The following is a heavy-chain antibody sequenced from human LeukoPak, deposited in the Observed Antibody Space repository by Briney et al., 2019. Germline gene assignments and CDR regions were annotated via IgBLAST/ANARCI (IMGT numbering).Heavy chain of an antibody. CDR3: TAASIFDY. CDR2: ISGSGGST. CDR1: GLHFSGTA. J-gene: IGHJ4*02. V-gene: IGHV3-23*01. Sequence: KPGGSLRLSCAASGLHFSGTAMSWVRQAPGKGLEWVSAISGSGGSTYYADSVKGRFTISRDNSKNTLYLQMNSLRAEDTAVYYCTAASIFDYWGQGTLVTVSS.